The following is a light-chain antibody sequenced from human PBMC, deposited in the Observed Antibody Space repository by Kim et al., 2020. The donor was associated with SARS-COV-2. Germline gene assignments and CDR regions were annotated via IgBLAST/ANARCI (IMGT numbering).Light chain of an antibody. CDR3: LLSYSDSRV. J-gene: IGLJ2*01. CDR1: AGAVPSGHF. V-gene: IGLV7-46*01. CDR2: DTG. Sequence: PGGTVTLTCYSSAGAVPSGHFPYWFQQRPGQAPRTLIYDTGNRHSWTPARFSGSLLGGKAALTLSAAQAEDEADYYCLLSYSDSRVFGGGTQLTVL.